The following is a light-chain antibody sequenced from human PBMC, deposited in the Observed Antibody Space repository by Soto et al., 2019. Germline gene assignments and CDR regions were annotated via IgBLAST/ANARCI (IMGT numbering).Light chain of an antibody. CDR2: GAS. J-gene: IGKJ4*01. Sequence: SVLAWEKSNPPSMASQSLRSSLAWYQQKPGQAPRLLIYGASTRATGIPARFSGSGSGTEFTLTICCLQSEDFTVYCCQHSKIRLNRFG. CDR1: QSLRSS. V-gene: IGKV3-15*01. CDR3: QHSKIRLNR.